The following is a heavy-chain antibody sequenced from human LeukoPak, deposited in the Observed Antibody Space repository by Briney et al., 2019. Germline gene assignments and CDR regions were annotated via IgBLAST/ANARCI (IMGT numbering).Heavy chain of an antibody. J-gene: IGHJ4*02. CDR2: ISYDGSNK. CDR1: GFTFSSYA. Sequence: PGRSLRLSCAASGFTFSSYAMHWVRQAPGKGLEWVAVISYDGSNKYYADSVKGRFTISRDNSKNTLYLQMNSLRAEDTAVYYCARGVRAAAGEDYWGQETLVTVPS. D-gene: IGHD6-13*01. CDR3: ARGVRAAAGEDY. V-gene: IGHV3-30-3*01.